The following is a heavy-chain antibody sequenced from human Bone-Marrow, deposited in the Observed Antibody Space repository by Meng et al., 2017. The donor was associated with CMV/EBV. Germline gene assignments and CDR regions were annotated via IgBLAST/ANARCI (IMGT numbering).Heavy chain of an antibody. CDR1: A. CDR2: ISYDGSNK. Sequence: AMHWVRQAPGKGLEWVAVISYDGSNKYYADSVKGRFTISRDNSKNTLYLQMNSLRAEDTAVYYCARGDYDILTGYYALYYYYYGMDVWGQGTMVTVSS. J-gene: IGHJ6*02. D-gene: IGHD3-9*01. CDR3: ARGDYDILTGYYALYYYYYGMDV. V-gene: IGHV3-30-3*01.